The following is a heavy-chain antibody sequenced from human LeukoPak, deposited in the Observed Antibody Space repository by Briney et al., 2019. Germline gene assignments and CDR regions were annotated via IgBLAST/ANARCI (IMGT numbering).Heavy chain of an antibody. CDR1: GFTFSSHS. D-gene: IGHD6-19*01. Sequence: GGSLRLSCAASGFTFSSHSMNWVGQAQGKGLEGISYISTSSSTIHYADSVKGRFTISRDNAKNSLFLQMDSLRAEDTAVYYCARSHSSGWGPFDYWGQGTLVTVSS. J-gene: IGHJ4*02. V-gene: IGHV3-48*01. CDR2: ISTSSSTI. CDR3: ARSHSSGWGPFDY.